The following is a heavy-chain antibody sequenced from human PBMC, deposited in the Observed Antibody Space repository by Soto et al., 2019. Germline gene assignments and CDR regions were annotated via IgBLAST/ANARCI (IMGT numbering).Heavy chain of an antibody. CDR1: GFTFSSYG. CDR3: ARESPRVGVGLRPTPRAFDI. CDR2: IWYDGSNK. J-gene: IGHJ3*02. V-gene: IGHV3-33*01. D-gene: IGHD5-12*01. Sequence: QVQLVESGGGVVQPGRSLRLSCAASGFTFSSYGMHWVRQAPGKGLEWVAVIWYDGSNKYYADSVKGRFTISRDNSKNTLYLQMNSLRAEDTAVYYCARESPRVGVGLRPTPRAFDIWGQGTMVTVSS.